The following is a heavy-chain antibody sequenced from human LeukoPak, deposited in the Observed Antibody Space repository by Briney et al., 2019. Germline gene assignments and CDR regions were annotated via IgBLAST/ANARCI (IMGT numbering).Heavy chain of an antibody. J-gene: IGHJ4*02. V-gene: IGHV4-59*05. Sequence: PSETLSLTCTVSGGSISSYYWSWIRQPPGKGLEWIGSIYYSGSTYYNPSLKSRVTISVDTSKNQFSLKLSSVTAADTAVYYCARHEDKSIAARPPDYWGQGTLVTVSS. D-gene: IGHD6-6*01. CDR1: GGSISSYY. CDR3: ARHEDKSIAARPPDY. CDR2: IYYSGST.